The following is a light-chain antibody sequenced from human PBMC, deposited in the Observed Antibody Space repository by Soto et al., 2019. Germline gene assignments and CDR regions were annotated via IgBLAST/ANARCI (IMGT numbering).Light chain of an antibody. Sequence: DIQMTQSPSSLSASVGDRVTITCRATQSIYTYLSWYQQKPGKAPKPLIYAAYTLQSGVPSRFSGSGSGTDFTLTIRCLQSEDFATYYCKQYYSYPITFGQGTRLEIK. CDR2: AAY. V-gene: IGKV1-39*01. J-gene: IGKJ5*01. CDR3: KQYYSYPIT. CDR1: QSIYTY.